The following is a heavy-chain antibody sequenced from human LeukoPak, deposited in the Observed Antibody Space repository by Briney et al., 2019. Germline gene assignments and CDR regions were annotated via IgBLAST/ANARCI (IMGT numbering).Heavy chain of an antibody. J-gene: IGHJ4*02. V-gene: IGHV1-18*01. Sequence: GASVKVSCKASGYTFTSYGISWVRQAPGQGLEWMGWISAYNGNTNYAQKLQGRITMTTDTSTSTAYMELRSLRSDDTAVYYCARDRVVVTANSFDYWGQGTLVTVSS. CDR3: ARDRVVVTANSFDY. D-gene: IGHD2-15*01. CDR2: ISAYNGNT. CDR1: GYTFTSYG.